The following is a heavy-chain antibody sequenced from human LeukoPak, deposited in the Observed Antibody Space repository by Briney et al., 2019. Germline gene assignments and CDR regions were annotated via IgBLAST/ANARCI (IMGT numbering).Heavy chain of an antibody. V-gene: IGHV4-4*07. CDR2: IHSSGTA. D-gene: IGHD2-15*01. CDR3: ARIHRDCRGGSCYVLDY. CDR1: GGSMDTYF. J-gene: IGHJ4*02. Sequence: SETLSLTCRVSGGSMDTYFWNWVRHSAGKGLEGIGRIHSSGTANYNPSLKTRASMSIDTSKTQFSVTLTSVTAAGTAIYYCARIHRDCRGGSCYVLDYWGQGTLVTVSS.